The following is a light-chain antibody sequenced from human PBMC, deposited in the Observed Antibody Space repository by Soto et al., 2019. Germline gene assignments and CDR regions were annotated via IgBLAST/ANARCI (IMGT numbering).Light chain of an antibody. CDR1: SSDVGGYDY. CDR2: EVS. V-gene: IGLV2-14*01. J-gene: IGLJ1*01. CDR3: SSYTTSSSYV. Sequence: QSALTQPASGSGSPGQSITMSCTGTSSDVGGYDYVSWYQQHPGEVPKLIIFEVSSRPAWISNRFSASKSGNTASLTISGLQAEDEADYYCSSYTTSSSYVFGTGTKVTVL.